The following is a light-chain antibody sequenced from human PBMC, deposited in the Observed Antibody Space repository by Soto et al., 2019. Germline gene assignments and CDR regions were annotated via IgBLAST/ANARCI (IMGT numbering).Light chain of an antibody. Sequence: QSVLTQPASVSGSPGQSITISCTGTSSDIGGYNYVSWYQHRPGKAPKLIIYEVNHRPSGVSNRFSGSKSGNTASLTISGLQTEDESDYFCSSYTSTSTLIFGGGTKLTVL. J-gene: IGLJ2*01. V-gene: IGLV2-14*01. CDR1: SSDIGGYNY. CDR3: SSYTSTSTLI. CDR2: EVN.